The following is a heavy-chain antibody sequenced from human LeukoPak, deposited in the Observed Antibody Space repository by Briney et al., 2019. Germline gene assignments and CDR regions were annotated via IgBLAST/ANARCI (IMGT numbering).Heavy chain of an antibody. V-gene: IGHV3-7*01. CDR2: ISEDGSEK. D-gene: IGHD2-2*01. Sequence: GGSLRLSCAASGFTFSGHWMSWLRQAPGKGLGCVAHISEDGSEKSYVDSLKGRFTISRDNAKNFLYLEMNSLRVEDTAVYYCAKLSGPAAADYWGQGTLITVSS. CDR1: GFTFSGHW. J-gene: IGHJ4*01. CDR3: AKLSGPAAADY.